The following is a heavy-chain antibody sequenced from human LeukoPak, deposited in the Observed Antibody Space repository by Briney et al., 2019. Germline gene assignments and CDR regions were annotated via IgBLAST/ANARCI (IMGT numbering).Heavy chain of an antibody. CDR3: ARLWDSSGYSMYYFDY. D-gene: IGHD3-22*01. CDR1: GGSISSGDYY. V-gene: IGHV4-30-4*08. J-gene: IGHJ4*02. CDR2: IYYSGST. Sequence: SETLSHTCTVSGGSISSGDYYWSWIRQPPGKGREWIGYIYYSGSTYYNPSLKSRVTISVDTSKNQFSLKLSSVTAADTAVYYYARLWDSSGYSMYYFDYWGQGTLVTVSS.